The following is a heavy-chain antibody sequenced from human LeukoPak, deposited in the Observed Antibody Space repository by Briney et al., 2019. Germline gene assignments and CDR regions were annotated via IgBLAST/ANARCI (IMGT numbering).Heavy chain of an antibody. CDR1: GGSISSSSYY. Sequence: PSETLSLTCTVSGGSISSSSYYWAWIRQPPGKELKWIGSIFYSGSTYYNPSLRGRVTISVDTSKNQFSLKLSSVTAADTAVYYCARDLNYVGNLDYWSQGTLVIVSS. V-gene: IGHV4-39*07. CDR2: IFYSGST. CDR3: ARDLNYVGNLDY. J-gene: IGHJ4*02. D-gene: IGHD1-26*01.